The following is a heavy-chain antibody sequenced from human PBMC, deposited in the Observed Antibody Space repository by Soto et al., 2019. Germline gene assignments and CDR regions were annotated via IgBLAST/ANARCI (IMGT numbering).Heavy chain of an antibody. V-gene: IGHV1-69*06. J-gene: IGHJ6*02. CDR1: GGTFSTYV. CDR3: ARGRPRSGPPFYYYGLDV. Sequence: QVQLVQSGAEVKKPGSSVKVSCKASGGTFSTYVITWVRQPPGKGLEWMGRVIPMSGSSNYAQKFQGRVTITADKDTSIAYMEVRSLRSEDTAVYYCARGRPRSGPPFYYYGLDVWGQGTTVIVSS. CDR2: VIPMSGSS. D-gene: IGHD1-26*01.